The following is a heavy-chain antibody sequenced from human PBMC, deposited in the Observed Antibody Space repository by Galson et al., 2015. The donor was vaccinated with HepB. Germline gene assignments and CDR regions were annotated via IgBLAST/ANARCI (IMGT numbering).Heavy chain of an antibody. CDR2: IWSDGSKK. V-gene: IGHV3-33*01. CDR3: ATDKAVAVAGNRLWY. Sequence: SLRLSCAASGFSFSNYVMYWVRRAPGKGLEWVGLIWSDGSKKYYGDSVKGRFTISRDNSKNTLYLQVFSLRTDDTAVYYCATDKAVAVAGNRLWYWGQGTLVTVSS. D-gene: IGHD6-19*01. CDR1: GFSFSNYV. J-gene: IGHJ4*02.